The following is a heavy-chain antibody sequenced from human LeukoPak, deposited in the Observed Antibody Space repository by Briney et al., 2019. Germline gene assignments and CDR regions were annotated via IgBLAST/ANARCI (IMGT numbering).Heavy chain of an antibody. CDR1: GFTFSSYS. Sequence: GGSLRLSCAASGFTFSSYSMNWVRQAPGKGLEWVANIKQDGSEKYYVDSVKGRFTISRDNAKNSLYLQMNSLRAEDTAVYYCARDLRDYCSSTSCYAGFFDYWGQGTLVTVSS. V-gene: IGHV3-7*01. CDR3: ARDLRDYCSSTSCYAGFFDY. CDR2: IKQDGSEK. D-gene: IGHD2-2*01. J-gene: IGHJ4*02.